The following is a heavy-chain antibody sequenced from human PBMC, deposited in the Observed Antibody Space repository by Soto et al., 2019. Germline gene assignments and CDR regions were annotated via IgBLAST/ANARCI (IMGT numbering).Heavy chain of an antibody. D-gene: IGHD4-17*01. J-gene: IGHJ5*02. CDR2: IYYSGTT. V-gene: IGHV4-59*08. CDR1: GGSIRSHY. Sequence: QVQLQESRPGLVKPSETLSLTCTVSGGSIRSHYWSWIRQTPGKELEWIGQIYYSGTTNYNPSLKNRVTLSLRTSTSQFSLQQSSATAADTAVYLCATTMTTLYNWFDPWGQGTLVTVSS. CDR3: ATTMTTLYNWFDP.